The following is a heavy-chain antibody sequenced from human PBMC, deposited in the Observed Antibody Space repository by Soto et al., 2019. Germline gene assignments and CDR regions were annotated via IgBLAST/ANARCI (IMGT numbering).Heavy chain of an antibody. CDR1: GFTFSSYW. D-gene: IGHD1-26*01. CDR3: ARVQWELPNYYGMDV. J-gene: IGHJ6*02. V-gene: IGHV3-74*01. CDR2: INSDGSST. Sequence: EVQLVESGGGLVQPGGSLRLSCAASGFTFSSYWMHWVRQAPGKGLVWVSRINSDGSSTSYADSVKGRFTISRDNDKNPLYLQMHSLRAEDTAVYYCARVQWELPNYYGMDVWGQGTTVTVSS.